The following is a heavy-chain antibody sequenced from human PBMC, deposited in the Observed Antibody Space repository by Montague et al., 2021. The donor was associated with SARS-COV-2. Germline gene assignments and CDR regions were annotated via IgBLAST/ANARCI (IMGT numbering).Heavy chain of an antibody. D-gene: IGHD3-16*01. CDR1: GASISSAAYY. CDR3: ARVGAGPTRYFDT. J-gene: IGHJ4*02. CDR2: IYTSGGT. Sequence: TLSLTCNVSGASISSAAYYWAWIRQPAGRGLEWIGRIYTSGGTMYNPSLNSRVTMFVDTSKNQFSLNLNFVTAADTAVYYCARVGAGPTRYFDTWGQGTLVIVSS. V-gene: IGHV4-61*02.